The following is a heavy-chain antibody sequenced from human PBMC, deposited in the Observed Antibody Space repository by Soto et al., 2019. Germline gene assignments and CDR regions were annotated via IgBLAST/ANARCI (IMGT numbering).Heavy chain of an antibody. V-gene: IGHV6-1*01. CDR2: TYYRSKWYN. CDR1: GDSVSSDSAT. CDR3: ARGHERNIPVSRWFDP. Sequence: SQTLSLTCAISGDSVSSDSATWNWIRQSPSRGLEWLGRTYYRSKWYNDYAVSVKSRIAITPDTSKNQFSLKLSSVTAADTAVYYCARGHERNIPVSRWFDPWGQGTLVTVSS. J-gene: IGHJ5*02.